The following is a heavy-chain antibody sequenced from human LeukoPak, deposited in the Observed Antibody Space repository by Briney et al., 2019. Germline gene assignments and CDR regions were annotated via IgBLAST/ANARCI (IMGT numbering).Heavy chain of an antibody. V-gene: IGHV3-7*01. Sequence: GGSLRLSCAASGFTFSSYWMSWVRQAPGKGLEWVANIKQDGSEKYYVDSVKGRFTISRDNAKNSLYLQMNSLRAEDTAVYYCARVLRPGWFGEGGMDVWGQGTTVTVSS. J-gene: IGHJ6*02. D-gene: IGHD3-10*01. CDR1: GFTFSSYW. CDR2: IKQDGSEK. CDR3: ARVLRPGWFGEGGMDV.